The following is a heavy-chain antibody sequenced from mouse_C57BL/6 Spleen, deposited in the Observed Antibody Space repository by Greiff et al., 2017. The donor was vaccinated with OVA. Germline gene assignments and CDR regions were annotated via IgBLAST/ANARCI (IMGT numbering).Heavy chain of an antibody. D-gene: IGHD1-1*01. CDR2: IYPGDGDT. J-gene: IGHJ2*01. CDR1: GYAFSSYW. Sequence: QVQLKESGAELVKPGASVKISCKASGYAFSSYWMNWVKQRPGTGLEWIGQIYPGDGDTNYNGKFKGKATLTADKSSSTAYMQLSSLTSEDSAVYFCARPDYYGYFDYWGQGTTLTVSS. V-gene: IGHV1-80*01. CDR3: ARPDYYGYFDY.